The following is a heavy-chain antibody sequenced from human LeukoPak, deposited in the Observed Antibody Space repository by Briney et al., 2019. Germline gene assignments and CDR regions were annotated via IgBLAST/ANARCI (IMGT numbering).Heavy chain of an antibody. J-gene: IGHJ6*03. CDR3: ARLAGYYMDV. D-gene: IGHD6-19*01. CDR1: GYSISSGYY. Sequence: PSETLSLTCTVSGYSISSGYYWSWIRQPPGKGLEWIGEINHSGSTNYNPSLKSRVTISVDTSKNQFSLKLSSVTAADTAVYYCARLAGYYMDVWGKGTTVTISS. CDR2: INHSGST. V-gene: IGHV4-38-2*02.